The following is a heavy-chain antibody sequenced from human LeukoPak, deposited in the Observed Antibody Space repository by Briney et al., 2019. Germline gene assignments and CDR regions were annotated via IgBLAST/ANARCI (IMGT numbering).Heavy chain of an antibody. D-gene: IGHD3-16*01. J-gene: IGHJ5*02. V-gene: IGHV3-48*03. CDR2: ISSSGSTI. Sequence: GGSLRLSCAASGFTFSSYEMNWVRQAPGKGLEWVSYISSSGSTIYYADSVKGRFTISRDNAKNSLYLQMNSLRAEDTAVYYCARTTGWGIYNWFDPWGQGTLVTVSS. CDR3: ARTTGWGIYNWFDP. CDR1: GFTFSSYE.